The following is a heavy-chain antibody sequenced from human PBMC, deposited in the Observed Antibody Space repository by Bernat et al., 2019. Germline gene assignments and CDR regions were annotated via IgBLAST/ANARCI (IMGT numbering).Heavy chain of an antibody. CDR3: ARGEYYDSSGYSADY. J-gene: IGHJ4*02. Sequence: QVQLVESGGGVVQPGRSLRLSCAASGFTFSSYGMHWVRQAPGKGLEWVAVIWYDGSNKYYADSGKGRFTISRDNSKNTLYLQMNSLRAEDTAVYYCARGEYYDSSGYSADYWGQGTLVTVSS. D-gene: IGHD3-22*01. CDR1: GFTFSSYG. V-gene: IGHV3-33*01. CDR2: IWYDGSNK.